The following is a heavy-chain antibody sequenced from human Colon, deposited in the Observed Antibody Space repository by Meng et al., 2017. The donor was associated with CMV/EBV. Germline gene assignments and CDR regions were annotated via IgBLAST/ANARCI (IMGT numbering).Heavy chain of an antibody. Sequence: SVTVSCTASGGTFSSYAISWVRQAPGQGLEWMGGIIPIFGTANYAQKFQGRVTITTDESTSTAYMELSSLRSEDTAVYYCALSGGGSTSCCGRWSHYYGMDVWGQGTTVTVSS. D-gene: IGHD2-2*01. CDR1: GGTFSSYA. V-gene: IGHV1-69*05. CDR3: ALSGGGSTSCCGRWSHYYGMDV. J-gene: IGHJ6*02. CDR2: IIPIFGTA.